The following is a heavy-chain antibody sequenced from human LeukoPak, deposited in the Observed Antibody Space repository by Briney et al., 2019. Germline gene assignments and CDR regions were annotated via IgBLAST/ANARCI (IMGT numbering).Heavy chain of an antibody. D-gene: IGHD5-24*01. Sequence: PGGSLRLSCVASGFTFSDYWMTWVRQAPGQGLEWVAKINQDGREQHFVDSVKGRFTISRDNSKNTLYLQMNSLRAEDTAVYYCAKDRIGGDGYNSVWDYWGQGTLVTVSS. CDR1: GFTFSDYW. CDR3: AKDRIGGDGYNSVWDY. V-gene: IGHV3-7*01. CDR2: INQDGREQ. J-gene: IGHJ4*02.